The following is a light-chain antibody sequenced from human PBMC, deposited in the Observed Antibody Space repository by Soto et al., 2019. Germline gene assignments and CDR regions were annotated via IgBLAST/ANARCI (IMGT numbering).Light chain of an antibody. Sequence: EIVLTQSPATLSLSPGERATLSCRASQSVSRYLAWYQQKPGQAPRLLIYDASNRATGIPARFSGSGSGTDFTLNISNLEPEDFAVYYCQQRSNWPVTFGQGTKVEIK. CDR2: DAS. J-gene: IGKJ1*01. CDR1: QSVSRY. V-gene: IGKV3-11*01. CDR3: QQRSNWPVT.